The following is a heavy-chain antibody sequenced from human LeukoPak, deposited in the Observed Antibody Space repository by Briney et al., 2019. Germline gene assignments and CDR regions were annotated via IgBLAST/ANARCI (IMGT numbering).Heavy chain of an antibody. CDR3: ARGRSQWFPDY. Sequence: GGSLRLSCAASGFAFSSYWMSWVRQAPGKGLEWVANIKQDGSEKYYVDSVKGRFTISRDNAKNSLYLQMNSLRAEDTAVYYCARGRSQWFPDYWGQGTLVTVSS. J-gene: IGHJ4*02. D-gene: IGHD3-22*01. CDR1: GFAFSSYW. V-gene: IGHV3-7*01. CDR2: IKQDGSEK.